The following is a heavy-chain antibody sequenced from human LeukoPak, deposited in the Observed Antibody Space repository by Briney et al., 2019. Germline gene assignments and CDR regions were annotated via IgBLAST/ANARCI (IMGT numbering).Heavy chain of an antibody. D-gene: IGHD1-1*01. Sequence: PSETLSLTCTVSGGSISSYYWSWIRQPPGKGLEWIGYIYYSGSTNYNPSLKSRVTISVDTSKNQFSLKLSSVTAADTAVYYCARASPRALEDFDYWGQGTLVTVSS. V-gene: IGHV4-59*01. CDR1: GGSISSYY. J-gene: IGHJ4*02. CDR3: ARASPRALEDFDY. CDR2: IYYSGST.